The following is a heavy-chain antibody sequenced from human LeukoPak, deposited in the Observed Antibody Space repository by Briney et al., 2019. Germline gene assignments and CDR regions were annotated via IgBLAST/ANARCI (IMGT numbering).Heavy chain of an antibody. CDR2: IYYSGST. D-gene: IGHD6-19*01. J-gene: IGHJ4*02. Sequence: SETLSLPCPVSGGSISSYYWGWIRQPPGKGLEWIGNIYYSGSTYYSPSLKSRVTISVDTSKNLFSLKLSSVTAADTAVYYCARHLFSGGWYHVDSWGQGTLVTVSS. CDR3: ARHLFSGGWYHVDS. V-gene: IGHV4-39*01. CDR1: GGSISSYY.